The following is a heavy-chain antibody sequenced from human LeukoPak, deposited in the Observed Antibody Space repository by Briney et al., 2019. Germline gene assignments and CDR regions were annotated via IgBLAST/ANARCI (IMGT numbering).Heavy chain of an antibody. Sequence: GGSLRLSCAASGFTFSSYAMHWVRQAPGKGLEWVAVISYDGSNKYYADSVKGRFTISRDNAKNSLYLQMNSLRAEDTAVYYCAKDSYSKGDFWGQGVLVTVSS. CDR2: ISYDGSNK. V-gene: IGHV3-30-3*01. CDR3: AKDSYSKGDF. J-gene: IGHJ4*02. CDR1: GFTFSSYA. D-gene: IGHD6-13*01.